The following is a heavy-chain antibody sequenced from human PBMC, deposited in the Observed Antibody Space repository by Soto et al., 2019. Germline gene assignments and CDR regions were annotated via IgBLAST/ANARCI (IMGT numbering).Heavy chain of an antibody. Sequence: GGSLRLSCAASGFTFSSYAMSWVRQAPGKGLEWVSAISGSGGSTYYADSVKGRFTISRDNSKNTLYLQMNSLRAEDTAVYYCAKDRGIVVVSYFQHWGQGTLVTSPQ. CDR2: ISGSGGST. CDR1: GFTFSSYA. J-gene: IGHJ1*01. CDR3: AKDRGIVVVSYFQH. D-gene: IGHD3-22*01. V-gene: IGHV3-23*01.